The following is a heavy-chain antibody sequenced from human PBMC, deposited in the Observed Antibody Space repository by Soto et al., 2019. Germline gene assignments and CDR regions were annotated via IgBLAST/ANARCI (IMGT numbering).Heavy chain of an antibody. D-gene: IGHD6-19*01. J-gene: IGHJ4*02. V-gene: IGHV3-66*01. Sequence: GGSLRLSCAASGFTVSSNYMSWVRQAPGKGLEWVSVIYSGGSTYYADSVKGRFTISRDNSKNTLYLQMNSLRAEDTAVYYCARDFDRPIAVAGTKGDYWGQGTLVTVSS. CDR3: ARDFDRPIAVAGTKGDY. CDR2: IYSGGST. CDR1: GFTVSSNY.